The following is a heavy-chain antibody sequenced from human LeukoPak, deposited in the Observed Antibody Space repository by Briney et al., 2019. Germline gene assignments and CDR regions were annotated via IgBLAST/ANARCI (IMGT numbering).Heavy chain of an antibody. CDR3: ARVGHYYESSGYSPFDY. V-gene: IGHV1-46*01. CDR1: GYTFTSYY. D-gene: IGHD3-22*01. J-gene: IGHJ4*02. CDR2: INPSGGSA. Sequence: ASVKVSCKASGYTFTSYYMHWVRQAPGQGLEWMGIINPSGGSASYAQKFQGRVTMTRDTSTSTVYMELSSLRSEDTAVYYFARVGHYYESSGYSPFDYWGQGTLVTVYS.